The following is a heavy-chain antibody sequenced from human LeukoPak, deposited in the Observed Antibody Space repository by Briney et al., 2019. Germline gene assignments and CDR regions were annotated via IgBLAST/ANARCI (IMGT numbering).Heavy chain of an antibody. CDR3: ARDYLVGGTDAFDI. CDR1: GFTFSTYE. D-gene: IGHD1-1*01. J-gene: IGHJ3*02. Sequence: GGSLRLSCAASGFTFSTYEMNWVRQAPGKGLEWVSYISGSGGTIYYADSVKGRFTISRDNAKNSLYLQMNWLRGEDTSVYYCARDYLVGGTDAFDIWGQGTMVTVSS. V-gene: IGHV3-48*03. CDR2: ISGSGGTI.